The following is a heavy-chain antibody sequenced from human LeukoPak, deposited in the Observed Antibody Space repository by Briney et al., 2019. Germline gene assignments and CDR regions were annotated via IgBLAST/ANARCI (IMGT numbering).Heavy chain of an antibody. CDR1: GGSISSGDYY. D-gene: IGHD5-24*01. CDR3: ARGSRDGYNYFDY. J-gene: IGHJ4*02. CDR2: IYHSGST. V-gene: IGHV4-30-2*01. Sequence: SQTLSLTCTVSGGSISSGDYYWSWIRQPPGKGLEWIGYIYHSGSTYYNPSLKSRVTISVDRSKNQFSLKLSSVTAADTAVYYCARGSRDGYNYFDYWGQGTLVTVSS.